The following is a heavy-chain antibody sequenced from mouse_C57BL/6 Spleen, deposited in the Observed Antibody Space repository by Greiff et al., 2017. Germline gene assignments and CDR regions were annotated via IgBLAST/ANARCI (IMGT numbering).Heavy chain of an antibody. V-gene: IGHV5-12*01. CDR2: ISNGGGST. D-gene: IGHD4-1*01. CDR3: ARRSLNWGQFAY. Sequence: DVHLVESGGGLVQPGGSLKLSCAASGFTFSDYYMYWVRQTPEKRLEWVAYISNGGGSTHYPDTVKGRFTISRANAKNTRYLQMSSLKSEDTSMYYCARRSLNWGQFAYWGQGTLVTVSA. J-gene: IGHJ3*01. CDR1: GFTFSDYY.